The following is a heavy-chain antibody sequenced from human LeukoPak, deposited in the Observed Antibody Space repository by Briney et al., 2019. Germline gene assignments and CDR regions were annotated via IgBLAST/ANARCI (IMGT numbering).Heavy chain of an antibody. V-gene: IGHV4-59*01. J-gene: IGHJ5*02. CDR1: GGSISSYY. CDR2: IYYSGST. Sequence: PSETLSLTCTVSGGSISSYYWSWIRQPPGKGLERIGYIYYSGSTNYNPSLKSRVTISVDTSKNQFSLKLSSVTAADTAVYYCASTSLDYDILTGYYSWFDPWGQGTLVTVSS. D-gene: IGHD3-9*01. CDR3: ASTSLDYDILTGYYSWFDP.